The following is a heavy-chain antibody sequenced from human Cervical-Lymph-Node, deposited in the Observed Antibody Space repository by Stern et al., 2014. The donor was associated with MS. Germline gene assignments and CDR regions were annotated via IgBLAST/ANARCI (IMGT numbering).Heavy chain of an antibody. J-gene: IGHJ3*02. CDR2: FDLVEAET. D-gene: IGHD4-17*01. CDR1: GYSLTDLS. Sequence: QVQLVQSGAEVKKPGASVKVSCKVSGYSLTDLSMHWVRQPPGKGLEWMGCFDLVEAETIYAQQFQGRLTMTEDTSADTAYMELISLRSEDTAVYYCVRYGDYVDAFDMWGQGTMVTVSS. CDR3: VRYGDYVDAFDM. V-gene: IGHV1-24*01.